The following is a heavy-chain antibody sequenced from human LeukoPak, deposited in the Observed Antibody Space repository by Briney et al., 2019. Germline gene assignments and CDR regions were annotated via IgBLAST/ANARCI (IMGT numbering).Heavy chain of an antibody. Sequence: GRSLRLSCAASGFTFSSYAMHWVRQAPGKGLEWLAVISYDGSNKYYADSVKGRFTISRDNSKNTLYLQMNSLRAEDTAVYYCAREPQITIFGVVIRYYYYYYMDVWGKGTTVTVSS. CDR1: GFTFSSYA. CDR3: AREPQITIFGVVIRYYYYYYMDV. D-gene: IGHD3-3*01. V-gene: IGHV3-30*01. J-gene: IGHJ6*03. CDR2: ISYDGSNK.